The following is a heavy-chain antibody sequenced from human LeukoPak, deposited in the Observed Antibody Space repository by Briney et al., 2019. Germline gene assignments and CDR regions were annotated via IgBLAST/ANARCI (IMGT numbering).Heavy chain of an antibody. CDR2: IYYSGST. D-gene: IGHD3-22*01. CDR1: GGSISSSSYY. V-gene: IGHV4-39*07. Sequence: SETLSLTCTVSGGSISSSSYYWGWIRQPPGKGLEWIGSIYYSGSTYYNPSLKSRVTISVDTSKNQFSLKLSSVTAADTAVYYCARLAWYYYDSSPDWGQGTLVTVSS. CDR3: ARLAWYYYDSSPD. J-gene: IGHJ4*02.